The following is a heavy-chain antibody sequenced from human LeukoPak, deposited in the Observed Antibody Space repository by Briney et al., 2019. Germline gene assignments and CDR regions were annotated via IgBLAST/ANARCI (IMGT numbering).Heavy chain of an antibody. V-gene: IGHV3-23*01. Sequence: GGSLRLSCAASGFTFSSYAMSWVRQAPGEGLEWVSAISVSGARTYYAGSVKGRFTISRDTSKNTVYLQMNSLRAEDTAIYYCAKDMGEDGSYYLHYWGQGTLVTVSS. D-gene: IGHD1-26*01. CDR1: GFTFSSYA. CDR3: AKDMGEDGSYYLHY. CDR2: ISVSGART. J-gene: IGHJ4*02.